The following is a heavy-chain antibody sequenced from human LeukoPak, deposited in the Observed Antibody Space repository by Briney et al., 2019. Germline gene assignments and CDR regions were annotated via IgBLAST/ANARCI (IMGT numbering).Heavy chain of an antibody. D-gene: IGHD5-12*01. J-gene: IGHJ4*02. CDR2: ISYDGSNK. CDR1: AFTFISYA. V-gene: IGHV3-30-3*01. CDR3: ARDSGYSGYSDY. Sequence: PGGALRLSCAASAFTFISYAMHWVRQAPGKGLEWVAVISYDGSNKYYADSVKGRFTISRDNAKNSLNLQMNSLRAEDTAVYYCARDSGYSGYSDYWGQGTLVTVSS.